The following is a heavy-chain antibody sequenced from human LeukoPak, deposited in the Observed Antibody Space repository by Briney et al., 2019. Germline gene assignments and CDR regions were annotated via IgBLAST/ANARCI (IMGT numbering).Heavy chain of an antibody. D-gene: IGHD2-15*01. J-gene: IGHJ4*02. Sequence: PSETLSLTCTVSGGSISSYYWSWIRQPPGKVLEWIGYIYYSGSTNYNPSLKSRVTISVDTSKNQFSLKLSSVTAADTAVYYCARGEPGYYFDYWGQGTLVTVSS. CDR3: ARGEPGYYFDY. V-gene: IGHV4-59*01. CDR1: GGSISSYY. CDR2: IYYSGST.